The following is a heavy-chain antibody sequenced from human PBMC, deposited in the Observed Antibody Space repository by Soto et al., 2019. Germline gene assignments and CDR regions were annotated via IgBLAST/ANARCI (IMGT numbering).Heavy chain of an antibody. D-gene: IGHD3-3*01. Sequence: ESGGGVVQPGRSLRLSCAASGFTFSSYGMHWVRQAPGKGLEWVAVIWYDGSNKYYADSVKGRFTISRDNSKNTLYLQMNSLRAEDTAVYYCARDPGRGYDFWSGGSYGMDVWGQGTTVTVSS. CDR2: IWYDGSNK. J-gene: IGHJ6*02. CDR3: ARDPGRGYDFWSGGSYGMDV. CDR1: GFTFSSYG. V-gene: IGHV3-33*01.